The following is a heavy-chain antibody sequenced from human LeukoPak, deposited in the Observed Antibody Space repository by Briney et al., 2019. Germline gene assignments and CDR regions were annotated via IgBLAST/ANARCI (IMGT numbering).Heavy chain of an antibody. Sequence: SETLSLTCTVSGGSISSSSYYWGWIRQPPGKGLEWIGYIYKDGSTKYNPSLKSRVTMSVDTSKNQFSLKLTSVTAADTAVYYCVREGEFYSESSGDYYRGYFDPWGQGTLVIVSS. D-gene: IGHD3-22*01. V-gene: IGHV4-39*07. CDR2: IYKDGST. J-gene: IGHJ5*02. CDR3: VREGEFYSESSGDYYRGYFDP. CDR1: GGSISSSSYY.